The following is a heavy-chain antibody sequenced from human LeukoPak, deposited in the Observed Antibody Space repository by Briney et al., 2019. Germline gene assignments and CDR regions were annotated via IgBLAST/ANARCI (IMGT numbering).Heavy chain of an antibody. Sequence: ASVKVSCKASGYTFTGYYIHWVRQAPGQGREWMGWINPNSGGTNYAQKFQDRSTMTRDTSINTAYLELSSLRFDDTAVYYCARDRPEGELVDYWGQGTLVTVSS. V-gene: IGHV1-2*02. CDR3: ARDRPEGELVDY. CDR2: INPNSGGT. J-gene: IGHJ4*02. D-gene: IGHD1-7*01. CDR1: GYTFTGYY.